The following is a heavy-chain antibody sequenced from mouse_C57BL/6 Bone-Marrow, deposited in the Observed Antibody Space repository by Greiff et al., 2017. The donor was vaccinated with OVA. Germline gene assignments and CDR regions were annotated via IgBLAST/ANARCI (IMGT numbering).Heavy chain of an antibody. D-gene: IGHD2-1*01. J-gene: IGHJ1*03. Sequence: QVQLQQPGAELVKPGASVKVSCKASGYTFTSYWMHWVKQRPGQGLEWIGRFHPSDSDTNYNQKFKGKATLTVDKSSSTAYMPLSSLTSEDSAVYYCAITINYGKGWYFDVWGTGTTVTVSS. CDR2: FHPSDSDT. V-gene: IGHV1-74*01. CDR1: GYTFTSYW. CDR3: AITINYGKGWYFDV.